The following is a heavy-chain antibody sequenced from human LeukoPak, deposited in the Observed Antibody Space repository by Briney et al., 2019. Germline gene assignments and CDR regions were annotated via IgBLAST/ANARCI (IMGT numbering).Heavy chain of an antibody. Sequence: GGSLRLSCAASGFTFSDYYMSWIRQAPGKGLEWVSYISSSGSTIYYADSVKGRFTISRDNAKNSLYLQMNSLRAEDTAVYYCAKIKQQLIYYYYYMDVWGKGTTVTVSS. D-gene: IGHD6-13*01. CDR1: GFTFSDYY. CDR2: ISSSGSTI. V-gene: IGHV3-11*01. J-gene: IGHJ6*03. CDR3: AKIKQQLIYYYYYMDV.